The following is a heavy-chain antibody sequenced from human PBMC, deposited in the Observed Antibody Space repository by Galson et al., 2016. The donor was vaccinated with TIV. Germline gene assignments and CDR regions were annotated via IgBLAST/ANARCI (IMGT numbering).Heavy chain of an antibody. Sequence: SVKVSCKASGYPFAGQYLHWVRQAPGQGLEWMGWINPNGGDTNYEQKFQNRVTMTRDTSISTAYMELSSLRSDETAVYYCARDLMTSVTTPFDFWGQGTLVTVSS. V-gene: IGHV1-2*02. D-gene: IGHD4-17*01. J-gene: IGHJ4*01. CDR3: ARDLMTSVTTPFDF. CDR2: INPNGGDT. CDR1: GYPFAGQY.